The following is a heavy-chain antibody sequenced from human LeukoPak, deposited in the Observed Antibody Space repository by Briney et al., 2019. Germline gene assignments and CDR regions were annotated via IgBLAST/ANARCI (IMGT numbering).Heavy chain of an antibody. J-gene: IGHJ4*02. Sequence: PGGSLRLSCAASGFTFSIYWVHWVSQAPGKGLVWVSSINSDGSSTSYADSVKGRFTISRDNAKNTLYLQMNTLRAEDTAVYYCASLDYWGQGTPVTVSS. CDR1: GFTFSIYW. V-gene: IGHV3-74*01. CDR2: INSDGSST. CDR3: ASLDY.